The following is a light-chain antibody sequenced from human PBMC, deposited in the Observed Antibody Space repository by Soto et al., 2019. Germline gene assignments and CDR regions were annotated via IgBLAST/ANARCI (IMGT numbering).Light chain of an antibody. V-gene: IGLV2-8*01. Sequence: QSALTQPPSASGSPGQSVTISCTGTSSDVGGYNYLSWYQHRPGKSPQLIIYEVTKLPSGVPNRFFGSKSGNTASLTVSGLQAEDEADYFCMSYAGMYTYVFGTGTKLTVL. J-gene: IGLJ1*01. CDR1: SSDVGGYNY. CDR3: MSYAGMYTYV. CDR2: EVT.